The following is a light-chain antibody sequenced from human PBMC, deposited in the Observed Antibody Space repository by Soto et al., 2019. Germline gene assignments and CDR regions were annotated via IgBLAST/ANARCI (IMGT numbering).Light chain of an antibody. CDR3: ATGDDSLSVL. CDR2: NTN. CDR1: TSNIGTNT. Sequence: QSFLPQPPSASGTPGQRVTISCSGGTSNIGTNTVNWYQQLPGTAPKLLIYNTNQRPAGVPDRFSGSKSGTSASLAISGLRSEDEASYFCATGDDSLSVLFGRGIKLTVL. V-gene: IGLV1-44*01. J-gene: IGLJ3*02.